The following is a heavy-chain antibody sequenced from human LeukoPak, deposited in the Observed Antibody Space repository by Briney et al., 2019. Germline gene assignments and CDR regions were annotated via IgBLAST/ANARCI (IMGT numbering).Heavy chain of an antibody. J-gene: IGHJ4*02. CDR2: IYYSGST. CDR1: GGSISSHY. Sequence: TETLSLTCTVSGGSISSHYWSWIRQPPGKGLEWIGYIYYSGSTNYNPSLKSRVTMSVDTSKNQFSLKLSSVTAADTAVYYCAREVCSTSCYIGYWGQGTLVTVSS. D-gene: IGHD2-2*02. V-gene: IGHV4-59*11. CDR3: AREVCSTSCYIGY.